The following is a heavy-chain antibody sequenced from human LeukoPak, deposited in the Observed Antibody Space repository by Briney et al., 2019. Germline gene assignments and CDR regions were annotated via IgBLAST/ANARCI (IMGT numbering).Heavy chain of an antibody. Sequence: GASVKVSCKASGYTFTSYGISWVRQAPGQGLEWMGWISAYNGNTNYAQKLQGRVTMTTDTSTSTAYMELRSLRSDDTAVYYCARSDYDSTYPALLSPGYYYYYMDVWGKGTTVTISS. CDR3: ARSDYDSTYPALLSPGYYYYYMDV. D-gene: IGHD3-22*01. CDR1: GYTFTSYG. J-gene: IGHJ6*03. CDR2: ISAYNGNT. V-gene: IGHV1-18*01.